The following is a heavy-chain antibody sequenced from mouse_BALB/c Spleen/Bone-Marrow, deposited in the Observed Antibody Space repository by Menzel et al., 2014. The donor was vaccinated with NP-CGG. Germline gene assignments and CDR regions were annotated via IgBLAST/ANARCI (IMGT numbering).Heavy chain of an antibody. V-gene: IGHV1-82*01. CDR2: IYPGDGDT. Sequence: QVHLQQPGPELVKPGASVKISCKASGYAFSSSWMNWVRQRPGQGLEWIGRIYPGDGDTNYNGKFKGKAALTADKSSSTAYMQLSSLTSVDSAVYFCARGGNYRFDYWGQGTTLTVSS. CDR1: GYAFSSSW. CDR3: ARGGNYRFDY. J-gene: IGHJ2*01. D-gene: IGHD2-1*01.